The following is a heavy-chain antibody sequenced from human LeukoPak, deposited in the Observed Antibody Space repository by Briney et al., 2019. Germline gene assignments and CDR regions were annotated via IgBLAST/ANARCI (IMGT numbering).Heavy chain of an antibody. CDR3: TQQIWFGELSRVIDY. D-gene: IGHD3-10*01. J-gene: IGHJ4*02. V-gene: IGHV3-73*01. CDR2: IRSKANSYAT. Sequence: GGSLRLSCAASGFTFSGSAMHWVRQASGKGLEWVGRIRSKANSYATAYAASVKGRFTISRDDSKNTAYLQMNSLKTEDTAVYYCTQQIWFGELSRVIDYWGQGTLVTVSS. CDR1: GFTFSGSA.